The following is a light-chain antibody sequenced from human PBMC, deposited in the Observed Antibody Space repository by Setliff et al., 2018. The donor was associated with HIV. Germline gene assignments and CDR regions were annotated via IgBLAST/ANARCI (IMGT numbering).Light chain of an antibody. J-gene: IGLJ1*01. CDR1: SSNIGAGYN. Sequence: VLTQPPSVSGAPGQRVTISCTGSSSNIGAGYNVHWYQQVPGTAPKLLISGNSNRPSGVPDRFSGSKSGTSVSLAITGLQAEDEADYYCQSYDSSLSGYVFGTGTKVTVL. CDR3: QSYDSSLSGYV. V-gene: IGLV1-40*01. CDR2: GNS.